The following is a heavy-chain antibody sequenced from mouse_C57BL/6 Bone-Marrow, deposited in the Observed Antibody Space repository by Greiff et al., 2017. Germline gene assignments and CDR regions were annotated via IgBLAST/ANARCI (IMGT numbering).Heavy chain of an antibody. J-gene: IGHJ2*01. CDR3: ANTTVVGPFDY. D-gene: IGHD1-1*01. CDR2: IYPRSGNT. Sequence: QVQLQQSGAELARPGASVKLSCTASGYTFTSYGISWVKQRPGQGLEWIGEIYPRSGNTYYNEKFKGKATLTADKSSSTAYMELRSLTSEDSAVFFCANTTVVGPFDYWGQGTTLTVSS. V-gene: IGHV1-81*01. CDR1: GYTFTSYG.